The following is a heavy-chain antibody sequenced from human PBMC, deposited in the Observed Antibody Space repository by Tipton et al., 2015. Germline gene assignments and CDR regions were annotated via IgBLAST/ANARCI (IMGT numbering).Heavy chain of an antibody. D-gene: IGHD1/OR15-1a*01. V-gene: IGHV3-53*01. CDR3: AEQSGY. Sequence: APGKGLEWVSVIYSGGSTYYADSVKGRFTISRDNSKNTLYLQMNSLRAEDTAVYYCAEQSGYWGQGTLVTVSS. CDR2: IYSGGST. J-gene: IGHJ4*02.